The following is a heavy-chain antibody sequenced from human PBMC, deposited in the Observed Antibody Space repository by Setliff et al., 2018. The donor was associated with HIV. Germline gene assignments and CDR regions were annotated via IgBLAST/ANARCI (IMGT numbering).Heavy chain of an antibody. Sequence: GASVKVSCKASRYTFSSYYLHWMRQAPGQGLEWMGGIIPIFGTANYAQKFQGRVTITTDESTSTAYMELSSLRSEDTAVYYCARAGSNGYGDVFAFDIWGQGTMVTVSS. CDR3: ARAGSNGYGDVFAFDI. J-gene: IGHJ3*02. CDR2: IIPIFGTA. D-gene: IGHD4-17*01. V-gene: IGHV1-69*05. CDR1: RYTFSSYY.